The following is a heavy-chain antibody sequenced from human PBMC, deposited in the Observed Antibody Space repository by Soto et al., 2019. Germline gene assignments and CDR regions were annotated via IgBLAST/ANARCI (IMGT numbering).Heavy chain of an antibody. Sequence: ASVNVSCKVPKNTLTEFPIDSLRQAPGKGLEWMGXSAPXXXEXIXPXKXXXXVSMTEGPSTDTAYMELTRLRFEDTAVYFCAADRKIVGTIGAFDFWGQGTQVTVSS. V-gene: IGHV1-24*01. CDR2: SAPXXXEX. CDR1: KNTLTEFP. D-gene: IGHD1-26*01. CDR3: AADRKIVGTIGAFDF. J-gene: IGHJ4*02.